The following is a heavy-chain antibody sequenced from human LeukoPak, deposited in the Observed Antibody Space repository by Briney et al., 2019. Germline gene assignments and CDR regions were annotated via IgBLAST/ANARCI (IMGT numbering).Heavy chain of an antibody. D-gene: IGHD6-25*01. J-gene: IGHJ6*03. CDR2: INIDGSYR. CDR1: GFTFSDTW. V-gene: IGHV3-74*01. Sequence: GGSLRLSCEASGFTFSDTWMHWVRQAPGKGLEWVSRINIDGSYRGYVDSVKGRFTISRDNSKNTLYLEMNSLRTDDTAIYFCAKGTGYSSAPPKFYSYMDVWGKGTTVTVSS. CDR3: AKGTGYSSAPPKFYSYMDV.